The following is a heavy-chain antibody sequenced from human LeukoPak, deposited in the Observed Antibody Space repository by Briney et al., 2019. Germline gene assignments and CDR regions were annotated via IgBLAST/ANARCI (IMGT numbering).Heavy chain of an antibody. D-gene: IGHD2-15*01. CDR3: ARDCSGGSCDHFDY. J-gene: IGHJ4*02. CDR2: IIPIFGTA. V-gene: IGHV1-69*05. Sequence: ASVKVSCKASGGTFSSYAISWVRQAPGQGLEWMGGIIPIFGTANYAQKFQGRVTITTDESTSTAYTELSSLRSEDTAVYYCARDCSGGSCDHFDYWGQGTLVTVSS. CDR1: GGTFSSYA.